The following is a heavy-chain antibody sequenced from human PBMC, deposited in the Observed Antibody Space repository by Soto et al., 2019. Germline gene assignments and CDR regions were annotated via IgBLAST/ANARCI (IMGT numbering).Heavy chain of an antibody. CDR2: INPYNGNT. CDR3: ARVGVGLAAPRVWPY. D-gene: IGHD6-13*01. CDR1: GYTFTSYG. V-gene: IGHV1-18*01. Sequence: QVQLAQSGAEVKKPGASVKVSCKASGYTFTSYGITWVRQAPGQGLEWMAWINPYNGNTKYAEKFLGRVTVTTDTSTATAYMEVMSLTSDDTAVFYCARVGVGLAAPRVWPYWGQGTPVTVSS. J-gene: IGHJ4*02.